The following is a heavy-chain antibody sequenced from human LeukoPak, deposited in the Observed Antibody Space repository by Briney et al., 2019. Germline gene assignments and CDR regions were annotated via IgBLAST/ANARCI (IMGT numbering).Heavy chain of an antibody. V-gene: IGHV4-39*07. D-gene: IGHD6-13*01. CDR1: GGSISSSSYY. CDR2: IYYSGST. Sequence: SETLSLTCTVSGGSISSSSYYWGWIRQPPGKGLEWIGSIYYSGSTYYNPSLKSRVTISVDKSKNQFSLKLSSVTAADTAVYYCARLVTNIAAAGTPLYYFDYWGQGTLVTVSS. CDR3: ARLVTNIAAAGTPLYYFDY. J-gene: IGHJ4*02.